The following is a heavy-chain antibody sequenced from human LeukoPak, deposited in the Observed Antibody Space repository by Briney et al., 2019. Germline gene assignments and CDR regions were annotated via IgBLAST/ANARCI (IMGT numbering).Heavy chain of an antibody. D-gene: IGHD6-13*01. J-gene: IGHJ5*02. CDR2: ISAYNGNT. CDR3: ARAPAYSSSWDWFDP. V-gene: IGHV1-18*01. Sequence: GASVKVSCKASGYTFTSYGISWVRQAPGQGLEWMGWISAYNGNTNYAQKLQGRVTMTTDTSTSTAYMELRSLRSDDTAVYYCARAPAYSSSWDWFDPWGQGTLVTVSS. CDR1: GYTFTSYG.